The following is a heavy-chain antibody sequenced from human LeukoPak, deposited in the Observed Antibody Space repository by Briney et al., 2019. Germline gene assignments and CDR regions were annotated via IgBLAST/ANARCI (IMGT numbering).Heavy chain of an antibody. J-gene: IGHJ6*03. V-gene: IGHV3-21*04. CDR1: GFTFNNYN. CDR3: ATSAYQLHPNYYYYYYMDV. CDR2: ITSSGTYI. D-gene: IGHD2-2*01. Sequence: GGSLRLSCATSGFTFNNYNMNWVRQAPGRALEWVSSITSSGTYIFYADSVKGRFTISRDNAKNSLYLQMNSLGPEDTAVYYCATSAYQLHPNYYYYYYMDVWGKGTTVTVSS.